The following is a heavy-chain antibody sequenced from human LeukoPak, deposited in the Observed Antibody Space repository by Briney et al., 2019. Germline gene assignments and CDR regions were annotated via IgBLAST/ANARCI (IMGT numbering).Heavy chain of an antibody. J-gene: IGHJ4*02. Sequence: ASVKVSCKASGYTFTSYDINWVRQATGQGLEWMGWMNPNSGNTGYAQKFQGRVTMTRNTSISTAYMELSSLRSEDMAVYYCARYCSSTSCYAGFDYWGQGTLVTVSS. D-gene: IGHD2-2*01. CDR3: ARYCSSTSCYAGFDY. V-gene: IGHV1-8*01. CDR1: GYTFTSYD. CDR2: MNPNSGNT.